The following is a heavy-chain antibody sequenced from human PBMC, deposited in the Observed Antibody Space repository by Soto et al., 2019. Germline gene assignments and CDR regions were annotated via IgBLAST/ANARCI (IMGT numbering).Heavy chain of an antibody. V-gene: IGHV4-31*03. CDR3: ARDWSREGPIDY. CDR1: GGSISSGGYY. D-gene: IGHD3-3*01. J-gene: IGHJ4*02. CDR2: IYYSGST. Sequence: QVQLQESGPGLVKPSQTLSLTCTVSGGSISSGGYYWSWIRQHPGKGLEWIGYIYYSGSTYYNPSLKSRVTISVDTSKNQFSLKLSSVTAAATAVYYCARDWSREGPIDYWGQGTLVTVSS.